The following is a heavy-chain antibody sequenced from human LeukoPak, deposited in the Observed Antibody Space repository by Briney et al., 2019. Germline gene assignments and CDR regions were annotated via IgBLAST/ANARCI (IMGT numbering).Heavy chain of an antibody. J-gene: IGHJ4*02. CDR2: INHSEST. D-gene: IGHD3-22*01. CDR1: GGSFSGYY. CDR3: ARVRYYDSSGNRRAFDY. V-gene: IGHV4-34*01. Sequence: SETLSLPCAVYGGSFSGYYWIWLRQPPGKGLEWVGEINHSESTNYNPSLKSRVTISVDKSKKQFFLQLSSVTAADTAVYYCARVRYYDSSGNRRAFDYWGQGTLVTVSS.